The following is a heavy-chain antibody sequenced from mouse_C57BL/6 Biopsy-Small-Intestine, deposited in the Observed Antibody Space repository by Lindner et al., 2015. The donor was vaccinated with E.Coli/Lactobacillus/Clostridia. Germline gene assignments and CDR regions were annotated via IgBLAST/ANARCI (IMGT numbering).Heavy chain of an antibody. D-gene: IGHD4-1*01. CDR2: IYPGDGNT. J-gene: IGHJ1*03. CDR1: GYAFSNSW. Sequence: VQLQESGPELVKPGASVKISCKASGYAFSNSWMNWMIQRPGKGLEWIGRIYPGDGNTNYSGKFEGKATLTADTSSNTAYMQLSSLTSEDSAVYFCGRGVLGWDGNFDVWGTGTTVTVSS. V-gene: IGHV1-82*01. CDR3: GRGVLGWDGNFDV.